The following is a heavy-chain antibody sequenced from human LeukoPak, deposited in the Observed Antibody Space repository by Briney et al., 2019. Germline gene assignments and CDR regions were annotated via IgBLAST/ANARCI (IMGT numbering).Heavy chain of an antibody. J-gene: IGHJ6*02. V-gene: IGHV1-18*01. CDR2: ISAYNGNT. D-gene: IGHD2-15*01. CDR3: ARLGYCSGGSCAYYYYGMDV. CDR1: GYTFTSYG. Sequence: ASVKVSCKASGYTFTSYGISWVRQAPGQGLEWMGWISAYNGNTNYAQKLQGRVTMTTDTSTSTAYMELRSLRSDDTAVYHCARLGYCSGGSCAYYYYGMDVWGQGTTVTVSS.